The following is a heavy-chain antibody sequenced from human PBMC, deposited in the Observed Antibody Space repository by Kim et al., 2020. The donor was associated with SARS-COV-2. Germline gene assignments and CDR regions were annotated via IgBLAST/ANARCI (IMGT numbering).Heavy chain of an antibody. D-gene: IGHD2-15*01. CDR1: GFTFSSYA. Sequence: GGSLRLSCAASGFTFSSYAMNWVRQAPGKGLEWVASISTGGKSTYYAESVKGRFTISRDNSKNSLYLQMDSLRAEDTAVYYCVRGRVLCYVGSSGLCGQG. CDR2: ISTGGKST. CDR3: VRGRVLCYVGSSGL. J-gene: IGHJ1*01. V-gene: IGHV3-48*03.